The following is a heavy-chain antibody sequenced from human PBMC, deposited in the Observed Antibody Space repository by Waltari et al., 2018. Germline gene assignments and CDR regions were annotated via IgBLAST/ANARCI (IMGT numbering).Heavy chain of an antibody. CDR1: GYTFTSYD. J-gene: IGHJ3*02. D-gene: IGHD2-15*01. Sequence: QVQLVQSGAEVKKPGASVKVSCKASGYTFTSYDINWVRQATGPGPAWMGWMNPNSGNTGYAQKFQGRVTRTRNTSKSTAYRERSSRRSEDTAVYDCGGGGGGYCSGGSCPAAFDIWGQGTMVTVSS. V-gene: IGHV1-8*01. CDR2: MNPNSGNT. CDR3: GGGGGGYCSGGSCPAAFDI.